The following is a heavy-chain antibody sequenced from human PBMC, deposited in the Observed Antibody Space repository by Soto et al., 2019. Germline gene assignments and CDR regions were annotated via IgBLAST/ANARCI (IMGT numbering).Heavy chain of an antibody. CDR2: IYWNDDK. D-gene: IGHD4-17*01. CDR3: AHSPDDGDYPPLDYYGMDV. J-gene: IGHJ6*02. V-gene: IGHV2-5*01. Sequence: SGPTLVNPTQTLTLTCTFSGFSLSTSGVGVGWIRQPPGKALEWLALIYWNDDKRYSPSLKSRLTITKDTSKNQVVLTMTNMDPVDTATYYCAHSPDDGDYPPLDYYGMDVWGQGTTVTV. CDR1: GFSLSTSGVG.